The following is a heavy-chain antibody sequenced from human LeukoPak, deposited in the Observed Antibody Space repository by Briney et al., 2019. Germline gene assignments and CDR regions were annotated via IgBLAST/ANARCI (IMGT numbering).Heavy chain of an antibody. CDR1: GYSFSQYG. V-gene: IGHV1-18*01. CDR2: ITAYNGNT. J-gene: IGHJ4*02. CDR3: ARDLGIKIDY. D-gene: IGHD7-27*01. Sequence: ASVKVSCKASGYSFSQYGISWVRKAPGQGLEWVGWITAYNGNTKLPQKFQGRLTLTIDTSTSTAYKELRGLRHDDTAVYYCARDLGIKIDYWGQGTLVTVSS.